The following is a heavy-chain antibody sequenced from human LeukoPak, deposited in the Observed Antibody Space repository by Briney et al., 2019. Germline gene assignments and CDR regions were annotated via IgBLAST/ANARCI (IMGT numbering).Heavy chain of an antibody. Sequence: PSGTLSLTCTVSGGSISSSSYYWGWIRQPPGKGLEWIGSIYDSGSTYYNPSLKSRVPISVDTSKNQFSLKLSSVTAADTAVYYCARKYYGSGSYYKDINFDYWGQGTLVTVSS. CDR2: IYDSGST. D-gene: IGHD3-10*01. CDR1: GGSISSSSYY. V-gene: IGHV4-39*01. J-gene: IGHJ4*02. CDR3: ARKYYGSGSYYKDINFDY.